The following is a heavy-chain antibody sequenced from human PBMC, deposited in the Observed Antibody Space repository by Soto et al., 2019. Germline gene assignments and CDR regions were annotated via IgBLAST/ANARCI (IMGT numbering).Heavy chain of an antibody. CDR1: GYTFTGYY. CDR3: ARDAMVRGVIIPDYYYGLDV. J-gene: IGHJ6*02. CDR2: INPNSGGT. Sequence: ASVKVSCKASGYTFTGYYMHWVRQAPGQGLEWMGWINPNSGGTNYAQKFQGWVTMTRDTSISTAYMELSRLRSDDTAVYYCARDAMVRGVIIPDYYYGLDVWGQGTTVTVSS. D-gene: IGHD3-10*01. V-gene: IGHV1-2*04.